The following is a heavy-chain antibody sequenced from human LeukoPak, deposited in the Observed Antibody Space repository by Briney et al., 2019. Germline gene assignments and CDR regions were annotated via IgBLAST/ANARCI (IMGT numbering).Heavy chain of an antibody. V-gene: IGHV1-2*02. CDR1: GYTFTGYY. J-gene: IGHJ4*02. D-gene: IGHD1-26*01. Sequence: GASVKVSCKASGYTFTGYYMHWVRQPPGPGLELMGLTNPNSGGTNYAQKFQGRVTMTRDTSISTAYMELSRLRSDDTAVYYCARVGGRIVGATTQSKHFAYWGQGTLVTVSS. CDR3: ARVGGRIVGATTQSKHFAY. CDR2: TNPNSGGT.